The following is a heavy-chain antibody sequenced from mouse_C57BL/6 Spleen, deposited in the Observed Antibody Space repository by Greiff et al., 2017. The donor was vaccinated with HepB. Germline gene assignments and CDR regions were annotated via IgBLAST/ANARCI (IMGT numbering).Heavy chain of an antibody. CDR3: ARGLGQPGVWFAY. V-gene: IGHV3-6*01. CDR2: ISYDGSN. D-gene: IGHD2-13*01. J-gene: IGHJ3*01. CDR1: GYSITSGYY. Sequence: EVKLMESGPGLVKPSQSLSLTCSVTGYSITSGYYWNWIRQFPGNKLEWMGYISYDGSNNYNPSLKNRISITRDTSKNQFFLKLNSVTTEDTATYDCARGLGQPGVWFAYWGQGTLVTVSA.